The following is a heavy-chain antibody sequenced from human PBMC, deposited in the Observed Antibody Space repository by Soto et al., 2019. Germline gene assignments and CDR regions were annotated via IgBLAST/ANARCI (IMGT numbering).Heavy chain of an antibody. CDR1: GGSISSSSYY. D-gene: IGHD4-17*01. V-gene: IGHV4-39*01. Sequence: QLQLQESGPGLVKPSETLSLTCTVSGGSISSSSYYWGWIRQPPGKGLEWIGSIYYSGSTYYNPSLKSRVTISVDTSKNQFSLKLSSVTAADTAVYYCARHGATVTTDIDYWGQGTLVTVSS. J-gene: IGHJ4*02. CDR3: ARHGATVTTDIDY. CDR2: IYYSGST.